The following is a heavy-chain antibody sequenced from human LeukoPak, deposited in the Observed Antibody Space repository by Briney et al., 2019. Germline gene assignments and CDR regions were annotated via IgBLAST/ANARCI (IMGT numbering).Heavy chain of an antibody. D-gene: IGHD1-1*01. CDR2: INHSGST. V-gene: IGHV4-34*01. CDR1: GGSFSGYY. CDR3: ARGPTRASYYYYGVDV. Sequence: SETLSLTCAVYGGSFSGYYWSWIRQPPGKGLEWIGEINHSGSTNYNPSLKSRVTISVDTSKNQFSLKLSSVTAADTAVYYCARGPTRASYYYYGVDVWGQGTTVTVSS. J-gene: IGHJ6*02.